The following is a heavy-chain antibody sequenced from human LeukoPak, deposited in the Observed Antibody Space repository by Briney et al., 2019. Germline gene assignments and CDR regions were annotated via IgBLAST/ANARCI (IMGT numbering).Heavy chain of an antibody. CDR2: IYTIGSP. Sequence: SETLSLTCTVSGGSISSYYWSWIRQPPGKGLGWIGYIYTIGSPNYNPSLKSRVTISVDTSKNQFSLKLSSVTATDTAVYYCASGYEFLDIWGQGTMVTVSS. CDR3: ASGYEFLDI. J-gene: IGHJ3*02. CDR1: GGSISSYY. V-gene: IGHV4-4*09. D-gene: IGHD5-12*01.